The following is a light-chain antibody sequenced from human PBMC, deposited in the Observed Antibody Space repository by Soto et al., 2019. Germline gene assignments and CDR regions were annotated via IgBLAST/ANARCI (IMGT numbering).Light chain of an antibody. CDR1: SSDVGGYNY. CDR2: DVS. J-gene: IGLJ2*01. Sequence: QSVLTQPASVSGSPGQSITISCTGTSSDVGGYNYVSWYQQHPGKAPKLMIYDVSNRPSGVSTRFSGSKSGNAASLTISGLQAEDEGYYYCSSYTSSSTLMVFGGGTKLTVL. V-gene: IGLV2-14*01. CDR3: SSYTSSSTLMV.